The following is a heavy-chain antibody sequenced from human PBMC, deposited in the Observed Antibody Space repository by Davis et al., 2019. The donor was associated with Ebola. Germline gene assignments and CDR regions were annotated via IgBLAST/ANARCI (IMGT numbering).Heavy chain of an antibody. Sequence: GESLKISCAASGFTFSSHVIHWVRQAPGKGLEWVAMISYDGNNKYYVESVKGRFTISRDNSKNTLYLQMSSLRAEDTAVYYCARDYYGSGSYATGMDVWGEGTTVTVSS. J-gene: IGHJ6*04. CDR1: GFTFSSHV. D-gene: IGHD3-10*01. CDR3: ARDYYGSGSYATGMDV. CDR2: ISYDGNNK. V-gene: IGHV3-30-3*01.